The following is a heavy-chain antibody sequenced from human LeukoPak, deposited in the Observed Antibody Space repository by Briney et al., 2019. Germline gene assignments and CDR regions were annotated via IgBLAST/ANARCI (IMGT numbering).Heavy chain of an antibody. CDR3: ARVPDYHYYYMDV. J-gene: IGHJ6*03. V-gene: IGHV4-34*01. CDR2: INHSGST. Sequence: SETLSLTCAVYGGSFSGYYWSWIRQPPGKGLEWIGEINHSGSTNYNPSLKSRVTISVDTSKNQFSLKLSSVTAADTAVYYCARVPDYHYYYMDVWGKGTTVTVSS. CDR1: GGSFSGYY.